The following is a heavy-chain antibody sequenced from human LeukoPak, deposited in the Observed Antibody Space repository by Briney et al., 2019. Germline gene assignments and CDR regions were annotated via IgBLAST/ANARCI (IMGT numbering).Heavy chain of an antibody. CDR3: AKEASGNYYGSGSYFGPCDP. Sequence: GGSLRLSCAASGFTFSSYAMSWVRQAPGKGLEWVSAISGSGGSTYYADSVKGRFTISRDNSKNTLYLQMNSLRAEDTAVYDCAKEASGNYYGSGSYFGPCDPWGQGTLVTVSS. CDR1: GFTFSSYA. D-gene: IGHD3-10*01. J-gene: IGHJ5*02. CDR2: ISGSGGST. V-gene: IGHV3-23*01.